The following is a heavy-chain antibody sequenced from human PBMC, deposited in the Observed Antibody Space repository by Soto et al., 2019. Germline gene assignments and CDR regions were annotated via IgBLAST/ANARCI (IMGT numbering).Heavy chain of an antibody. Sequence: EVQLLESGGGVVQPGGSLRLSCAASGFTFSSYAMSWVRQAPGKGLEWVSAISGSGGSTYYADSVKGRFTISRDNSKNTLYLQMNSLRAEDTAVYYCAKDGSRWKCSGGSCYPFDYWGQGTLVTVSS. J-gene: IGHJ4*02. CDR3: AKDGSRWKCSGGSCYPFDY. D-gene: IGHD2-15*01. CDR1: GFTFSSYA. V-gene: IGHV3-23*01. CDR2: ISGSGGST.